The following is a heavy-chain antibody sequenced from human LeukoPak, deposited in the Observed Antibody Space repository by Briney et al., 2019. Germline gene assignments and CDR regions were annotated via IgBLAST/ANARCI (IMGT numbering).Heavy chain of an antibody. D-gene: IGHD3-9*01. Sequence: ASVSVSCTASGYTFTSYGISWVRQAPGQGLEWMGWISAYNGNTNYAQKLQGRVTMTTDTSTSTAYMELSSLRSEDTAVYYCARVEDFDILTGYPNWFDPWGQGTLVTVSS. CDR1: GYTFTSYG. J-gene: IGHJ5*02. V-gene: IGHV1-18*01. CDR2: ISAYNGNT. CDR3: ARVEDFDILTGYPNWFDP.